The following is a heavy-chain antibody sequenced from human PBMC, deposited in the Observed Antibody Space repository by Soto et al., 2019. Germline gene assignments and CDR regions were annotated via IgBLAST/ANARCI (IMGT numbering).Heavy chain of an antibody. CDR1: GLTFRSYS. D-gene: IGHD2-21*01. V-gene: IGHV3-74*03. J-gene: IGHJ4*02. Sequence: PGGSLTLSCAASGLTFRSYSMHWVRQAPGKGLVWVSRINTDGSVAMYVDSVKGRFTISRDNAKNTLYLHMNSLRAEDTAVYYCVRDMQLWRLDSWVQGTLVTVSS. CDR2: INTDGSVA. CDR3: VRDMQLWRLDS.